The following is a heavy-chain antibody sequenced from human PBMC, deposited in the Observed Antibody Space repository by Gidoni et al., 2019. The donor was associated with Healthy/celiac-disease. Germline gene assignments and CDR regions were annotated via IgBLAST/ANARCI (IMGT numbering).Heavy chain of an antibody. CDR3: ASCSGGSCYTMHNWFDP. D-gene: IGHD2-15*01. CDR2: ISSRSSYI. CDR1: GFPSSSSS. Sequence: EVPLVASGGGLVKPGGSLRLSRAASGFPSSSSSMHWVQQAPGKGLEWVLFISSRSSYIYYADSVKGRFTISRDNAKNSLYLQMNSLRAEDTAVYYCASCSGGSCYTMHNWFDPWGQGTLVTVSS. J-gene: IGHJ5*02. V-gene: IGHV3-21*01.